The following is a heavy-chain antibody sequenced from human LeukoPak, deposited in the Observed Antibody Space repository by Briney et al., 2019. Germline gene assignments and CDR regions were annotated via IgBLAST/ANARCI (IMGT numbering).Heavy chain of an antibody. CDR3: ARDLLYTVTTARYYYYGMDV. CDR1: GFTFSSYA. V-gene: IGHV3-30-3*01. CDR2: ISYDGSNK. J-gene: IGHJ6*02. D-gene: IGHD4-17*01. Sequence: PGGSLRLSCAASGFTFSSYAMHWVRQAPGKGLEWVAVISYDGSNKYYADSVKGRFTISRDNSKNTLYLQMNSLRAEDTAVYYCARDLLYTVTTARYYYYGMDVWGQGTTVTVSS.